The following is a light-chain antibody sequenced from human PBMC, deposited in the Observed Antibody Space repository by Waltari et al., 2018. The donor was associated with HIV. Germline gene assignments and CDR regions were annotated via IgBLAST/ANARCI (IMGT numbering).Light chain of an antibody. CDR3: QQLDSYTQIT. CDR2: AAA. V-gene: IGKV1-9*01. CDR1: QAISSY. Sequence: DIQLTQSPSFLSASVGDRVTITCRASQAISSYLAWNQQKPGKAPKLLISAAATLQSGVPSRFSGSGSGTEFTLTIGSLQPEDFATYYCQQLDSYTQITFGGGTKVEIK. J-gene: IGKJ4*01.